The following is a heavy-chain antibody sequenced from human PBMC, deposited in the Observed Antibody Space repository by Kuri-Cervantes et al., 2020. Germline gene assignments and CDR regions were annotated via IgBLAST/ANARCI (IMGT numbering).Heavy chain of an antibody. Sequence: GESLKISCAASGFNVSNSYMSWVRQAPGKGLEWVSVLYSSGDTRYTDSVKGRFSISRDNSKNTLYLQMNSLRAEDTAVYYCAKRGISSVGATINLDHWGQGTLVTVSS. CDR2: LYSSGDT. J-gene: IGHJ4*02. CDR3: AKRGISSVGATINLDH. D-gene: IGHD1-26*01. V-gene: IGHV3-53*01. CDR1: GFNVSNSY.